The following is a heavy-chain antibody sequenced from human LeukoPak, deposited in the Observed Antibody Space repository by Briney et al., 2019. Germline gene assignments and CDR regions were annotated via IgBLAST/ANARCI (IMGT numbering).Heavy chain of an antibody. D-gene: IGHD3-10*01. CDR1: GFTFSSYG. Sequence: GGSLRLSCAASGFTFSSYGMHWVRQAPGKGLEWVAVISSDGNNKNNVDSVKGRFTFSRDNSKNTLYLQMNSLRAEDTAVYYCARDRIYPALYFDYWGQGTLVTVSS. CDR2: ISSDGNNK. V-gene: IGHV3-30*03. CDR3: ARDRIYPALYFDY. J-gene: IGHJ4*02.